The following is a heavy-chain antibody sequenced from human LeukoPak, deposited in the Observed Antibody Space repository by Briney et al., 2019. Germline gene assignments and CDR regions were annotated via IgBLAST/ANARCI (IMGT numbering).Heavy chain of an antibody. CDR2: INSDGSIA. CDR1: GFTFTTYW. D-gene: IGHD2-15*01. CDR3: ARDKCSGGSCYSDY. V-gene: IGHV3-74*01. Sequence: GGSLRLSCAASGFTFTTYWMHWVRQAPGKGLVWVSHINSDGSIASYADSVKGRFTISRDNAKNSLYLQMNSLRAEDTALYYCARDKCSGGSCYSDYWGQGTLVTVSS. J-gene: IGHJ4*02.